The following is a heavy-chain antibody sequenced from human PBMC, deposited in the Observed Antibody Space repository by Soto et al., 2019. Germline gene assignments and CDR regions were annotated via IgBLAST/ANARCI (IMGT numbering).Heavy chain of an antibody. CDR1: GGVFRNYA. V-gene: IGHV1-69*01. J-gene: IGHJ5*01. CDR2: IIPVFGTA. D-gene: IGHD1-26*01. CDR3: ARDRWGSYSFES. Sequence: QVQLVQSGAEVKKPGSSVKVSCKASGGVFRNYAINWVRQAPGQGLEWMGGIIPVFGTADYPQKFQGRVTITADESTTTAYMELTSLKTEDTAVYFCARDRWGSYSFESWGQGTLVTVA.